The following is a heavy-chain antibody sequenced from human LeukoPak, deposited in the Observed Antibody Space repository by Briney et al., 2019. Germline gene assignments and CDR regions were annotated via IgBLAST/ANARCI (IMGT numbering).Heavy chain of an antibody. Sequence: GGSLRLSCAASGFTFSNYAMSWVRQAPGKGLEWVSAIVGSGGSTYYADSVKGRFSISRDNSKNTLFLQMNSLRVEDTALYYCSRWGDYDVLTGYYDSDFWGQGTLVTVSS. CDR2: IVGSGGST. V-gene: IGHV3-23*01. J-gene: IGHJ4*02. CDR3: SRWGDYDVLTGYYDSDF. D-gene: IGHD3-9*01. CDR1: GFTFSNYA.